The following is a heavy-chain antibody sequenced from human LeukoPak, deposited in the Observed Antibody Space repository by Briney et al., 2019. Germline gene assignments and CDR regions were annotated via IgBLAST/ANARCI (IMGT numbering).Heavy chain of an antibody. CDR3: ARMYYDILTGSLIGIDY. Sequence: ASVKVSCKASGYTFTSYDINWVRQATGQGLEWMGWMNPNSGNTGYAQKFQGRVTMTRNTSISTAYMELSSLRSEDTAVYYCARMYYDILTGSLIGIDYWGQGTLVTVSS. V-gene: IGHV1-8*01. CDR2: MNPNSGNT. J-gene: IGHJ4*02. CDR1: GYTFTSYD. D-gene: IGHD3-9*01.